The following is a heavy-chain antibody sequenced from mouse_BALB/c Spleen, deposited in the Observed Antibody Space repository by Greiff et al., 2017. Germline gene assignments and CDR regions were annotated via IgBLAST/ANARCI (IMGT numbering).Heavy chain of an antibody. Sequence: EVLLVESGGALVKPGGYLQLSCAASLFTFSDYYMYWVRQTPEKGLEWVATISDGGSYTYYPDSVKGRFPISRDNAKNNLYLQMSSLKSEDTAMYWCARDQRVYGNYEGLAGWGQGSLVSVAA. CDR2: ISDGGSYT. J-gene: IGHJ3*01. D-gene: IGHD2-1*01. CDR1: LFTFSDYY. CDR3: ARDQRVYGNYEGLAG. V-gene: IGHV5-4*02.